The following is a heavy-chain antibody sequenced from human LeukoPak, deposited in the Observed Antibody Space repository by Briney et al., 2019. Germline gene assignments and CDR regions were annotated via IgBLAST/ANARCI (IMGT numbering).Heavy chain of an antibody. CDR2: IKQDGSEK. J-gene: IGHJ4*02. V-gene: IGHV3-7*01. D-gene: IGHD6-13*01. Sequence: GGSLRLSCAASGFTISSYYMNWVRQAPGKWLDWVANIKQDGSEKYYVDSVKGRFTISRDNAKNSLYLQMNSLRAEDTAVYYCARYSSSSKKGFDCWGQGTLVTVSS. CDR1: GFTISSYY. CDR3: ARYSSSSKKGFDC.